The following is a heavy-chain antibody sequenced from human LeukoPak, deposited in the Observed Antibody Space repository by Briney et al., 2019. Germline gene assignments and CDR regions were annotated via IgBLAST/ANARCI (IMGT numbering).Heavy chain of an antibody. CDR3: AKPPFQYDCDPEYFDY. CDR2: IRYDGSNK. Sequence: RGGSLRLSCAASGFTVSSNYMSWVRRAPGKGLEWVAFIRYDGSNKYYADSVKDRFTISRDNSKNTLYLQMNSLRAEDTAVYYCAKPPFQYDCDPEYFDYWGQGTLVTVSS. J-gene: IGHJ4*02. D-gene: IGHD3-3*01. CDR1: GFTVSSNY. V-gene: IGHV3-30*02.